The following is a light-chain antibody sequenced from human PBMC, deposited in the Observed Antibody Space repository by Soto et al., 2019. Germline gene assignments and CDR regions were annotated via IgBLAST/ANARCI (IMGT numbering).Light chain of an antibody. CDR2: DVS. CDR3: CSYAGSYSWV. Sequence: QSALTQPRSVSGSPGQSVTISCTGTSSDVGGYNYVSWYQQYPGKAPKRMIYDVSKRPSGVPDRFSGSKSGNTASLTISGLQAEDEADYYCCSYAGSYSWVFGGGTKLTVL. J-gene: IGLJ3*02. CDR1: SSDVGGYNY. V-gene: IGLV2-11*01.